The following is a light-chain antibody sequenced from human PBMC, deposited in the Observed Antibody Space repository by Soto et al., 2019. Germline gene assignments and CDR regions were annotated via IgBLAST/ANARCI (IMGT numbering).Light chain of an antibody. J-gene: IGKJ1*01. Sequence: DIQMTQSPSTLSASVGDRVTITCRASQNINNWLAWYQQKPGKAPKLLIYRASSLENGVPSGFSGRGSGTVFIFTITSLQPDDCATYYCQQDSRDSTFGQGTKVEIK. CDR3: QQDSRDST. V-gene: IGKV1-5*03. CDR2: RAS. CDR1: QNINNW.